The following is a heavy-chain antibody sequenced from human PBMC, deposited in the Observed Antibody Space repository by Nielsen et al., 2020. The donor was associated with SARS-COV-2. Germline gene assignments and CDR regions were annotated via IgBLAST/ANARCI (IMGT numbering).Heavy chain of an antibody. Sequence: GESLKISCAASGFTFSDYAMAWVRQAPGKGLEWVSVIKTNGGITYYADSVKGRFTISRDDSKNTLYLQMNSLRPEDTAVYYCARDSWDSLRYFVHWGQGAQVTVSS. CDR3: ARDSWDSLRYFVH. CDR1: GFTFSDYA. CDR2: IKTNGGIT. V-gene: IGHV3-23*01. J-gene: IGHJ4*02. D-gene: IGHD3-22*01.